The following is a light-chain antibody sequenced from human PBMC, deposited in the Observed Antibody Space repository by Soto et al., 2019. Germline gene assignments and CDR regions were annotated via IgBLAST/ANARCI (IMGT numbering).Light chain of an antibody. CDR3: QQSHSTPLT. CDR2: GAS. CDR1: LRICKD. J-gene: IGKJ4*01. V-gene: IGKV1-39*01. Sequence: DIQVIQSPSSLSASVGDRVTITCRASLRICKDLNWYQQKPGKAPKLLIYGASTLQSGVPSRFSGTGSGTDFTLIISSLQPEDSATYYCQQSHSTPLTFGGGTKLEI.